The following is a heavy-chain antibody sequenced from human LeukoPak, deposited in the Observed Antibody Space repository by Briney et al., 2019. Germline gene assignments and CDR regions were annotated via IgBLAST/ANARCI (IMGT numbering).Heavy chain of an antibody. CDR1: GFTFSRYN. CDR2: ISGSGTHT. Sequence: PGGSLRLSCAASGFTFSRYNMNWVRQAPGKGLQWVSSISGSGTHTYYADSVQGRFTISRDDAKSSLYLHMNSLSAEDTAVYYCARDAPPWEPPGHFDYWGQGTLVTVSS. CDR3: ARDAPPWEPPGHFDY. J-gene: IGHJ4*02. V-gene: IGHV3-21*01. D-gene: IGHD1-26*01.